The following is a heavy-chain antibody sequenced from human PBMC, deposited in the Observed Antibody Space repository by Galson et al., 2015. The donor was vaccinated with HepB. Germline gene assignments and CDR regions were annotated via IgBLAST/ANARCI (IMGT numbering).Heavy chain of an antibody. V-gene: IGHV1-46*03. Sequence: SCKASGYTFTSYYMHWVRQAPGQGLEWMGIINPSGGSTSYAQKFQGRVTMTRDTSTSTVYMELSSLRSEDTAVYYCAGTQGIAAAGNYYYYGMDVWGQGTTVTVSS. CDR2: INPSGGST. D-gene: IGHD6-13*01. J-gene: IGHJ6*02. CDR3: AGTQGIAAAGNYYYYGMDV. CDR1: GYTFTSYY.